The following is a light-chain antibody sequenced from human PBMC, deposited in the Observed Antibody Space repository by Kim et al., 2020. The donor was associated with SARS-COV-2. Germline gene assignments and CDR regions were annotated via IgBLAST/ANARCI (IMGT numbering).Light chain of an antibody. CDR1: QSMSGW. V-gene: IGKV1-5*01. Sequence: DIQMTQSPSTLSASVGDRVTITCRASQSMSGWLAWYQQRPGKAPKLLISAVSTLESGVPSRFSGSGSGTEFSLTISNLQPDDFATYYCQQYKSYSVQMFGQGTKVDIK. CDR3: QQYKSYSVQM. J-gene: IGKJ1*01. CDR2: AVS.